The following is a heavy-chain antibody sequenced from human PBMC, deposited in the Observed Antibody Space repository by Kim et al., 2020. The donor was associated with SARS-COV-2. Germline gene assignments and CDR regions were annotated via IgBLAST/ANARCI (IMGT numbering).Heavy chain of an antibody. CDR3: ARGRNYYYGSGSHFDY. D-gene: IGHD3-10*01. J-gene: IGHJ4*02. V-gene: IGHV4-34*01. Sequence: SLKSRVTISVDTSKNQFSLKLSSVTAADTAVYYCARGRNYYYGSGSHFDYWGQGTLVTVSS.